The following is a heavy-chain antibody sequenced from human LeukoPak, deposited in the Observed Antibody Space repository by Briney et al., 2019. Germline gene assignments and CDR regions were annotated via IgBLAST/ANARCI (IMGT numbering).Heavy chain of an antibody. D-gene: IGHD5-12*01. CDR1: GYTFTSYG. J-gene: IGHJ4*02. Sequence: GASVKVSCKASGYTFTSYGISWVRQAPGQWLEWMGWINAGNGNTKYSQKFQGRVTITRDTSASTAYMELSSLRSEDTAVYYCARGDSGYDYLQPVPFDYWGQGTLVTVSS. V-gene: IGHV1-3*01. CDR2: INAGNGNT. CDR3: ARGDSGYDYLQPVPFDY.